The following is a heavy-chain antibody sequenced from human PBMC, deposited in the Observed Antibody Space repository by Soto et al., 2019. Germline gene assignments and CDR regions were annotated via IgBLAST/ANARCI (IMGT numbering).Heavy chain of an antibody. D-gene: IGHD6-13*01. CDR1: GYTFTSYA. J-gene: IGHJ3*02. V-gene: IGHV1-3*01. CDR3: ARGNKSIAAAGTSWGGAFDI. Sequence: QVQLVQSGAEVKKPGASVKVSCKASGYTFTSYAMHWVRQAPGQRLEWMGWINAGNGNTKYSQKFQGRVTITRDTSASTAYMELSSLRSEDTAVYYCARGNKSIAAAGTSWGGAFDIWGQGTMVTVSS. CDR2: INAGNGNT.